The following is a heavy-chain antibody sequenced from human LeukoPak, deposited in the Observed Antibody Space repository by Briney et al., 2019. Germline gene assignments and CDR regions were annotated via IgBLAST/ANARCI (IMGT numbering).Heavy chain of an antibody. D-gene: IGHD1-26*01. V-gene: IGHV5-51*01. Sequence: GESLKISCKGSGYRFSSYWSAWVRQMPGKGLEWVGVIYPGDSDTRYGPSFQGQVFISVDNSISTAYLHWNSLKASDTAMYYCANLLSGSPRQSLDYWGQGTLVSVAS. CDR3: ANLLSGSPRQSLDY. CDR1: GYRFSSYW. CDR2: IYPGDSDT. J-gene: IGHJ4*02.